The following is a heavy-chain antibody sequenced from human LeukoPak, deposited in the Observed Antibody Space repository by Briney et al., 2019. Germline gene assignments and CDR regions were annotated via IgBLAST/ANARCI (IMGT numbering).Heavy chain of an antibody. J-gene: IGHJ4*02. CDR1: GFMFSSNW. Sequence: SGGSLRLSCAASGFMFSSNWMSWVRLAPGKGLEWVANIKEDGTETYYVDSVKGRFTISRDNAKNSLYLQMNSLRVKDTAVYYCAKEGRSLQTYWGQGTLVTVSS. CDR2: IKEDGTET. CDR3: AKEGRSLQTY. V-gene: IGHV3-7*03. D-gene: IGHD5-24*01.